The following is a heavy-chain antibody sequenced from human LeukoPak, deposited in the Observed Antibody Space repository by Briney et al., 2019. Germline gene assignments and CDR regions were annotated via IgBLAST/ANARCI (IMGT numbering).Heavy chain of an antibody. J-gene: IGHJ4*02. D-gene: IGHD4-17*01. Sequence: GGSLRLSCAASGFTFSNWIHWVRQAPGKGLVWVSRISSDGSDTNYADSVKGRFTISRDNSKNTLYLQMNSLRAEDTAVYYCAKDDYGDYSALFDYWGQGTLVTVSS. CDR1: GFTFSNW. CDR3: AKDDYGDYSALFDY. CDR2: ISSDGSDT. V-gene: IGHV3-74*01.